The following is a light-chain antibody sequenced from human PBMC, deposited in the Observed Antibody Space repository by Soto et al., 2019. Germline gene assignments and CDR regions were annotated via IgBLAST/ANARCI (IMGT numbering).Light chain of an antibody. J-gene: IGLJ1*01. CDR1: SSDVGGYNY. CDR2: EVR. Sequence: QSVLTQPPSASGSPGQSVTISCTGTSSDVGGYNYVSWYQQHPGKAPKLMIYEVRNRPSGVPNRFSGSKSVNTATLTISGLQAEDEADYYCSSYTTSSTRVFGTGTKVTVL. CDR3: SSYTTSSTRV. V-gene: IGLV2-14*01.